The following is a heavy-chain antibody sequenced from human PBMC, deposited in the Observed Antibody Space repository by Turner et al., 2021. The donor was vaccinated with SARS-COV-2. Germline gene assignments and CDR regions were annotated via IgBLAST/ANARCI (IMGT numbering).Heavy chain of an antibody. CDR3: AKDSWDSYYRFDY. V-gene: IGHV3-23*01. J-gene: IGHJ4*02. CDR1: GFTFTSYA. D-gene: IGHD3-22*01. CDR2: SGASGGTT. Sequence: EVQLLESGGGLVPPGGSLRISCSASGFTFTSYAMSWGRQAVGKGLEWVSTSGASGGTTDYADSVRDRFTISRDNSKNRLYLQINSLRAEDTALYYCAKDSWDSYYRFDYWGQGTLVTVSS.